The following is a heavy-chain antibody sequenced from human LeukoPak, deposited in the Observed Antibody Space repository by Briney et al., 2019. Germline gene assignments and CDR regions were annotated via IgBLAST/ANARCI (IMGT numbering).Heavy chain of an antibody. D-gene: IGHD5-24*01. V-gene: IGHV3-48*02. CDR1: GFTFSAYS. J-gene: IGHJ4*02. CDR3: ARDYNHNFDY. CDR2: ISSSGSTI. Sequence: PGGSLRLSCAASGFTFSAYSMNWVRQAPGKGLEWVSYISSSGSTIYYAVSVKGRFTMSRDNAKNSLYLQMNTLRDEDTALYYCARDYNHNFDYWGQGTLVTVSS.